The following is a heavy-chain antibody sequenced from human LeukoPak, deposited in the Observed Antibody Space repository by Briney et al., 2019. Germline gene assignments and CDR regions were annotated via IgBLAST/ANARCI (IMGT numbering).Heavy chain of an antibody. CDR3: ARDSVLRYFDWSEYFDY. J-gene: IGHJ4*02. D-gene: IGHD3-9*01. CDR1: GFTFSDYT. V-gene: IGHV3-21*01. CDR2: ITSSSGYI. Sequence: GGSLRLSCAASGFTFSDYTMNWVRQAPGKGLEWVSCITSSSGYIYYADSVKGRFTISRDNAKNSVFLQMNSLRAEDTAVYYCARDSVLRYFDWSEYFDYWGQGTLVTVSS.